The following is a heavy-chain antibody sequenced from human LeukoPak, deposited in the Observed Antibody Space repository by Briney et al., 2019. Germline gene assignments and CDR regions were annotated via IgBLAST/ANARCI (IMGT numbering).Heavy chain of an antibody. Sequence: GGSLRLSCAASGFTFSSYAMSWVRQAPGKGLEWVSAISGSGGNTYYADSVKGRFTISRDNSKNTLYLQMNSLRAEDTAVYYCAKESGALGAPLYDYWGQGTLVTGSS. CDR2: ISGSGGNT. CDR1: GFTFSSYA. CDR3: AKESGALGAPLYDY. D-gene: IGHD4/OR15-4a*01. V-gene: IGHV3-23*01. J-gene: IGHJ4*02.